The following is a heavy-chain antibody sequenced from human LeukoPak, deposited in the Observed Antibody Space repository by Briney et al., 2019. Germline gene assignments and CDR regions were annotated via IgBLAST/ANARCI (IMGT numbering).Heavy chain of an antibody. D-gene: IGHD6-13*01. CDR1: GFTVTSSY. J-gene: IGHJ4*02. CDR2: IYSGEII. CDR3: ARGRSITAAGLFDY. Sequence: GGSLRLSCAASGFTVTSSYMNRVRQAPGKGLEWVSVIYSGEIIYYADSVKGRFTISRDNSKNTLYLQMNSLRAEDTAVYYCARGRSITAAGLFDYWGQGTLVTVSS. V-gene: IGHV3-53*01.